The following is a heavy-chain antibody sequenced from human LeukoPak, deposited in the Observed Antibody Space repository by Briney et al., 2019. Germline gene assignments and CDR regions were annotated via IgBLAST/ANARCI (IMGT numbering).Heavy chain of an antibody. CDR2: ISAYNGNT. J-gene: IGHJ4*02. V-gene: IGHV1-18*01. CDR1: GGTFRTFA. D-gene: IGHD6-13*01. Sequence: ASVKVSCKASGGTFRTFAISWVRQAPGQGLEWMGWISAYNGNTNYAQKLQGRVTMTTDTSTSTAYMELRSLRSDDTAVYYCARSSSWPAYFDYWGQGTLVTVSS. CDR3: ARSSSWPAYFDY.